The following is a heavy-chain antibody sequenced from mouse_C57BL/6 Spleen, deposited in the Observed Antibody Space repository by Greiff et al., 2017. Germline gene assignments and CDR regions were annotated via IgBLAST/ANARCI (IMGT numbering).Heavy chain of an antibody. CDR2: IDPENGDT. J-gene: IGHJ2*01. V-gene: IGHV14-4*01. CDR3: TNYYGSSYYFDY. CDR1: GFNIKDDY. Sequence: VQLKQSGAELVRPGASVKLSCTASGFNIKDDYMHWVKQRPEQGLEWIGWIDPENGDTEYASKFQGKATITADTSSNTAYLQRSSLTSEDTAVCYCTNYYGSSYYFDYGGQGTTLTVAS. D-gene: IGHD1-1*01.